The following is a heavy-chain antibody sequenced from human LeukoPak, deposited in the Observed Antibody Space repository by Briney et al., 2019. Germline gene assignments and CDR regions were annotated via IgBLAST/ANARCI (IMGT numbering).Heavy chain of an antibody. D-gene: IGHD1-26*01. CDR3: ARGSTSIVGATDWFDP. Sequence: QPGRSLRLSCAASGFTFSSYAMHWVRQAPGKGLEWVAVISYDGSNKYYADSVKGRFTISRDNSKNTLYLQMNSLRAEDTAVYYCARGSTSIVGATDWFDPWGQGTLVTVSS. CDR2: ISYDGSNK. V-gene: IGHV3-30-3*01. J-gene: IGHJ5*02. CDR1: GFTFSSYA.